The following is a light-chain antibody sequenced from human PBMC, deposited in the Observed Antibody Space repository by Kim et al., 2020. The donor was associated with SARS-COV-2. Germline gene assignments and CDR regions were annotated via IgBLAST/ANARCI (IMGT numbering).Light chain of an antibody. J-gene: IGLJ1*01. CDR3: SSWTTSFTRV. CDR1: SSDIGAFNY. CDR2: DVY. V-gene: IGLV2-14*03. Sequence: GQWNTISCTGTSSDIGAFNYVSWYQQHPGEAPKLMIYDVYNRPSGISARFSASKSGNTASLTISGLQAEDEADYYCSSWTTSFTRVFGTGTKVTVL.